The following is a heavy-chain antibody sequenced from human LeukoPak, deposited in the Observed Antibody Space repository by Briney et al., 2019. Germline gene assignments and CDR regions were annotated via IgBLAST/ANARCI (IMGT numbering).Heavy chain of an antibody. Sequence: GGSLRLSCAASGFTFNTFWMSWVRQAPGKGLEWVANIKQDGSKKSYVDSVKGRFTISRDNAKNSLYLQMNSLRAEDTAIYYCTRVGYIDEGIDYWGQGTLVTVSS. D-gene: IGHD5-24*01. J-gene: IGHJ4*02. CDR3: TRVGYIDEGIDY. CDR2: IKQDGSKK. CDR1: GFTFNTFW. V-gene: IGHV3-7*04.